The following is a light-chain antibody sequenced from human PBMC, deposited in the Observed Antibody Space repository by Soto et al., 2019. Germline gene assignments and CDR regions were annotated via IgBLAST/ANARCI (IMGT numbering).Light chain of an antibody. CDR3: QQYGSSPRT. CDR2: GAS. V-gene: IGKV3-20*01. CDR1: QSVSSSF. J-gene: IGKJ5*01. Sequence: EIVLTQSPGTLSLSPGERATLSCRASQSVSSSFLAWYQQKVGQAPRLLIYGASSRATGIPDRLSGSGSGTDFTLTISRLEPEDFAVYYCQQYGSSPRTFGQGTRLEIK.